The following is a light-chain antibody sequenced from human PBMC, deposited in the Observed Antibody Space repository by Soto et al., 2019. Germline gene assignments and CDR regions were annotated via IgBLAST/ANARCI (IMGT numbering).Light chain of an antibody. Sequence: DIQMTQSPSTLSASVGDRVSVTCRASQSISSWLAWYQQKPGRAPNLLIYKASTLKSGVPSRFSASGSGTEFTLTISSLQPDEFATYYCQQYYSYPLTFGGGTKVDIK. J-gene: IGKJ4*01. CDR3: QQYYSYPLT. V-gene: IGKV1-5*03. CDR2: KAS. CDR1: QSISSW.